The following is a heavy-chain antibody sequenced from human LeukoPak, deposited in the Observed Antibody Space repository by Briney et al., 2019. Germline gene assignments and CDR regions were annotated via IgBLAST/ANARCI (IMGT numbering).Heavy chain of an antibody. V-gene: IGHV4-39*01. Sequence: SETLSLTCTVPGGSISSSSYYWGWIRQPPGKGLEWIGSIYYSGSTYYNPSLKSRVTISVDTSKNQFSLKLSSVTAADTAVYYCARIRDGYNYHWFDPWGQGTLVTVSS. CDR3: ARIRDGYNYHWFDP. D-gene: IGHD5-24*01. CDR1: GGSISSSSYY. J-gene: IGHJ5*02. CDR2: IYYSGST.